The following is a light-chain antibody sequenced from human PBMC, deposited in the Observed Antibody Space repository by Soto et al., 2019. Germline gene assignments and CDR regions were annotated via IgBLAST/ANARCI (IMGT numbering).Light chain of an antibody. CDR3: QQRSNCPPWT. J-gene: IGKJ1*01. CDR2: DAS. CDR1: QSVSSY. V-gene: IGKV3-11*01. Sequence: EIVLTQSPATLSLSPGERATLSCRASQSVSSYLAWYQQKPGQAPRLLIDDASNRATGIPARFSGSGSGTDFPLTISSLEPEDFAVYYCQQRSNCPPWTFGQGTKVEIK.